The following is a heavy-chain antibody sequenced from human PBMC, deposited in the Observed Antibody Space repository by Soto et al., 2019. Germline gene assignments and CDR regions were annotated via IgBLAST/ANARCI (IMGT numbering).Heavy chain of an antibody. CDR2: IYYSGST. D-gene: IGHD3-3*01. CDR1: GGSISSSSYY. J-gene: IGHJ6*03. CDR3: ARQYRGDFWSGYYTRYYYMDV. Sequence: PSETLSLTCTVSGGSISSSSYYWGWIRQPPGKGLEWIGSIYYSGSTYYNPSLKSRVTISVDTSKNQFSLKLSSVTAADTAVYYCARQYRGDFWSGYYTRYYYMDVWGKGTTVTVSS. V-gene: IGHV4-39*01.